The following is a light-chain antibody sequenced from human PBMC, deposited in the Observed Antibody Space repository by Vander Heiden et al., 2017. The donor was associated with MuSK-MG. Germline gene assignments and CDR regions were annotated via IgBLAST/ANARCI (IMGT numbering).Light chain of an antibody. Sequence: DIQLTQSPSSLSASVGDRVTITCRASPSISSYLTSSQQKPGRATKLLLYAASSLQRGLPSRLTRRGSGTDFTLTISSLPPEDFTPNYWQQSSSTLGVTFGPGTKVEIK. V-gene: IGKV1-39*01. CDR1: PSISSY. CDR3: QQSSSTLGVT. CDR2: AAS. J-gene: IGKJ3*01.